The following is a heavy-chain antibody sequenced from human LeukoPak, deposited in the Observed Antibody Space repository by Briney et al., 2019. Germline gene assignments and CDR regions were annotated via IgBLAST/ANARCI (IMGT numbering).Heavy chain of an antibody. CDR3: AREVYYYDSSGYYFGY. CDR1: GFTFSTYA. Sequence: GGSLRLSCAASGFTFSTYAMTWVRQGPGKGLEWVAVISYDGSNKYYADSVKGQFTISRDNSKNTLYLQMNSLRAEDTAVYYCAREVYYYDSSGYYFGYWGQGTLVTVSS. V-gene: IGHV3-30*04. D-gene: IGHD3-22*01. J-gene: IGHJ4*02. CDR2: ISYDGSNK.